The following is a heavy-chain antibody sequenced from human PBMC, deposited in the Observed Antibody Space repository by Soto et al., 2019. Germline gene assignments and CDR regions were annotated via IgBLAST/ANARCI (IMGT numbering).Heavy chain of an antibody. V-gene: IGHV3-66*01. CDR3: ARNYDFWSGFYYYMDV. J-gene: IGHJ6*03. Sequence: EVQLVESGGGLVQPGGSLRLSCAASGFTVSSNYMSWVRQAPGKGLEWVSVIYSGGSTYYADSVKGRFAISRDNSKNTLYHQMNSLRAEDTAVYYCARNYDFWSGFYYYMDVWGKGTTVTVSS. D-gene: IGHD3-3*01. CDR2: IYSGGST. CDR1: GFTVSSNY.